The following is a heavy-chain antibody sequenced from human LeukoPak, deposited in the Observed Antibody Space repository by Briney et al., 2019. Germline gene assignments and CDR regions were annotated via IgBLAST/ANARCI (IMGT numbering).Heavy chain of an antibody. V-gene: IGHV4-34*01. D-gene: IGHD4-11*01. CDR2: INHSGST. CDR1: GGSFSGYY. CDR3: ARTTVTTSLLRPSHYYYYGMDV. Sequence: PSETLSLTCAVYGGSFSGYYWSWIRQPPGKGLEWIGEINHSGSTNYNPSLKSRVTISVDTSKNQFSLKLGSVTAADTAVYYCARTTVTTSLLRPSHYYYYGMDVWGQGTTVTVSS. J-gene: IGHJ6*02.